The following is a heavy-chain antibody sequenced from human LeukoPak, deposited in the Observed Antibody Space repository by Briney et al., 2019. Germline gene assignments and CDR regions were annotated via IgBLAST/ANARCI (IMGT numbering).Heavy chain of an antibody. CDR3: ARGASYYDSSGYYGY. J-gene: IGHJ4*02. V-gene: IGHV3-13*01. CDR1: GFTFSSYD. Sequence: GGSLRLSCAASGFTFSSYDMHWVRQATGKGLEWVSAIGTAGDTYYPGSVKGRFTISRENAKNSLYLQMNSLRAGDTAVYYCARGASYYDSSGYYGYWGQGTLVTVSS. D-gene: IGHD3-22*01. CDR2: IGTAGDT.